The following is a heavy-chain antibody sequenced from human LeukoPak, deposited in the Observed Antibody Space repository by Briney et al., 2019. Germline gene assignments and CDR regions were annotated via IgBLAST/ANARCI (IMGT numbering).Heavy chain of an antibody. V-gene: IGHV3-66*01. CDR3: AARIWSAYYTFDC. CDR1: GFTVSSNY. CDR2: IYSGGST. Sequence: GGSLRLSCAASGFTVSSNYMSWVSQPPGKGLEWVSLIYSGGSTYYAESVKGRFTIFRDSSKNTLYLQMNNLRAEDTAVYYCAARIWSAYYTFDCWGQGTLVTVSS. D-gene: IGHD3-3*01. J-gene: IGHJ4*02.